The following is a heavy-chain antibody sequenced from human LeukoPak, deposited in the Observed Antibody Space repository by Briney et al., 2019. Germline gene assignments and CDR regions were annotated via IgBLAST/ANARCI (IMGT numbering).Heavy chain of an antibody. CDR3: ARDWDWSLDY. J-gene: IGHJ4*02. D-gene: IGHD1-26*01. V-gene: IGHV3-7*01. CDR2: IKEDGSEK. CDR1: GFTFSSYW. Sequence: GGSLRLSCAASGFTFSSYWMNWVRQAPGKGLEWVASIKEDGSEKYYVDSVKGRLTISRDNAKNSLDLQMNSLRAEDTAVYYCARDWDWSLDYWGQGTLVTVSS.